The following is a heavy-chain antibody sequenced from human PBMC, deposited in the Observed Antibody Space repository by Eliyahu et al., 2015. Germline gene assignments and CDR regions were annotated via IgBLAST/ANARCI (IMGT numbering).Heavy chain of an antibody. V-gene: IGHV3-33*01. J-gene: IGHJ4*02. CDR2: IWYDGSNK. CDR3: ARDVGGGYYFDY. D-gene: IGHD3-16*01. Sequence: QVQLVESGGGVVQPGRSXXLSCAASGFTFSXXGLHWVRQAPGKGLEWVAVIWYDGSNKYYADSVKGRFTISRDNSKNTLYLQMNSLRAEDTAVYYCARDVGGGYYFDYWGQGTLVTVSS. CDR1: GFTFSXXG.